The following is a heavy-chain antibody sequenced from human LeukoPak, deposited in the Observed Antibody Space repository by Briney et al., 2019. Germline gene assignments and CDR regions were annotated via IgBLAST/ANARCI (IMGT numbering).Heavy chain of an antibody. CDR2: INPNSGGT. CDR1: GYTFTGYY. Sequence: GASVKVSCKASGYTFTGYYMHWVRQAPGQGLEWMGWINPNSGGTNYAQKFQGRVTMTRDTSISTAYMELSRLRSDDTAVYYCARDVARAAAGDFDYWGQGTLVTVSS. D-gene: IGHD6-13*01. CDR3: ARDVARAAAGDFDY. V-gene: IGHV1-2*02. J-gene: IGHJ4*02.